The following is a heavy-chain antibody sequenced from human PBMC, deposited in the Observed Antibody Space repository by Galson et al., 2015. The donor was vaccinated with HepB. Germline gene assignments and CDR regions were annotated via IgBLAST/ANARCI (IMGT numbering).Heavy chain of an antibody. CDR1: GFSFGTSW. Sequence: SLRLSCAASGFSFGTSWMTWFRRAPGKGLEWVASITPDGSEGFYVHSVKGRFTISRDNARNSLYLQVHSLRADDTAEHYCARVLTHWYCDLWGRGTLVTVSP. J-gene: IGHJ2*01. CDR2: ITPDGSEG. D-gene: IGHD4-23*01. V-gene: IGHV3-7*01. CDR3: ARVLTHWYCDL.